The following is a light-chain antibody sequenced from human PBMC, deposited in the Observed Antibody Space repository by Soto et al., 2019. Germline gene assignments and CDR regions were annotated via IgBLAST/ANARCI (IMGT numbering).Light chain of an antibody. CDR1: QSISSW. CDR3: QQYNSYSPKT. V-gene: IGKV1-5*03. CDR2: KAS. J-gene: IGKJ2*01. Sequence: DIQMTQSPSTLSASVGDRVTITCRASQSISSWLAWYQQKPGKAPKLLIYKASSLESGVPSRFSGSGSGTEVTLTISSLQPDDFATYYCQQYNSYSPKTFGQGTKLEIK.